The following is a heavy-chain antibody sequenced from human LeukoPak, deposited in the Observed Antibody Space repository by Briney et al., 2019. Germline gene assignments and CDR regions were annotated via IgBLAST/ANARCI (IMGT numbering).Heavy chain of an antibody. Sequence: GGSLRLSCVASGFSFSAYIMHWVRQAPGKGLEYVPAIRSDGSSTFYPNSVKGRFTISRDNSKSTLYLQMGSLRAEDTAVYYCTRRYGGHSGWAGYHDSWGQGTLVTVSS. CDR3: TRRYGGHSGWAGYHDS. J-gene: IGHJ4*02. D-gene: IGHD6-19*01. CDR2: IRSDGSST. CDR1: GFSFSAYI. V-gene: IGHV3-64*01.